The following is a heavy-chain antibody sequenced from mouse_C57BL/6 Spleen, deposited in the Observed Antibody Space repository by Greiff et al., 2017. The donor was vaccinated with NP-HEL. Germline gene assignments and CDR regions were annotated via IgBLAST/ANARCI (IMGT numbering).Heavy chain of an antibody. J-gene: IGHJ1*01. V-gene: IGHV7-3*01. CDR1: GFTFTDYY. CDR3: ERSGTGYVDG. Sequence: EVHLVESGGGLVQPGGSLSLSCAASGFTFTDYYMSWVRQPPGKALEWLGFISNKANGYTTEYSASVKGRFTISRDNSQSILYLQMNGLRTEDKATYYCERSGTGYVDGWGQGTTVTVSS. D-gene: IGHD4-1*01. CDR2: ISNKANGYTT.